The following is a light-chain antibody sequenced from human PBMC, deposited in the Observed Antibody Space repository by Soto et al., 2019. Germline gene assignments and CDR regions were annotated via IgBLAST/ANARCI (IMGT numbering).Light chain of an antibody. V-gene: IGLV1-44*01. CDR3: AAWDDSLKGLV. CDR2: SGN. Sequence: QSVLTQPPSASGTPGQRVTISCSGSSSNIGKYTLNWYQQLPGTAPKLLMYSGNQRPSGVPDRFSGSKSGTSASLAISGLQSEDEADYYCAAWDDSLKGLVFGGGTKLTVL. J-gene: IGLJ3*02. CDR1: SSNIGKYT.